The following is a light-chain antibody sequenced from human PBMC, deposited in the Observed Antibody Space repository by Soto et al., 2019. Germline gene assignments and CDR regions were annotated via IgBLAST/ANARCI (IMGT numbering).Light chain of an antibody. J-gene: IGKJ1*01. CDR1: DDIDNF. V-gene: IGKV1-33*01. CDR3: HQYNTYSQT. Sequence: GDRVTITCQASDDIDNFLSWYQQTPGKAPKLLIHDASTLQRGVPSRFSGSGSGTDFTLTISSLQPEDFATYYCHQYNTYSQTFGQGTKVDIK. CDR2: DAS.